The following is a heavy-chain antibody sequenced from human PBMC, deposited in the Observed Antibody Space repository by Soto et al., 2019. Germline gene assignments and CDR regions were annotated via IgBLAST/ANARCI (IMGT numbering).Heavy chain of an antibody. V-gene: IGHV1-2*04. CDR3: ARDRNSSSYWFDP. D-gene: IGHD6-6*01. Sequence: ALVKVSCKASGYTFTGYYMHWVRQAPGQGLEWMGWINPNSGGTNYAQKFQGWVTMTRDTSISTAYMELSRLRSDDTAVYYCARDRNSSSYWFDPWGQGTLVTVSS. CDR1: GYTFTGYY. CDR2: INPNSGGT. J-gene: IGHJ5*02.